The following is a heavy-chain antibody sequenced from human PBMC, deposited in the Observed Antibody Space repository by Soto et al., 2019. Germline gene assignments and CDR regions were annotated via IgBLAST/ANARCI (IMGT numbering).Heavy chain of an antibody. Sequence: SETLSLTCTVSGGSIRSYYWSWIRQPPGKGLEWIGYIYYSGSTNYNPSLKSRVTISVDTSKNQFSLKLSSVTAADTAVYYCARQVYDSSGYYLDYWGQGTLVTVSS. CDR2: IYYSGST. D-gene: IGHD3-22*01. CDR1: GGSIRSYY. J-gene: IGHJ4*02. CDR3: ARQVYDSSGYYLDY. V-gene: IGHV4-59*08.